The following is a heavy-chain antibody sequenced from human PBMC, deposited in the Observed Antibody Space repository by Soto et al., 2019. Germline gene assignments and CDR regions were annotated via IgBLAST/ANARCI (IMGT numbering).Heavy chain of an antibody. Sequence: QVPLVQSGAEVKKPGSSVKVSCKASGGTFSSYAISWVRQAPGQGLEWMGGIIPIFGTANYAQKFQGRVTITADESTSTAYMELSSLISEDTAVYYCARVGGYCSSTSCYYYYYGMDVWGQGTTVTVSS. CDR1: GGTFSSYA. V-gene: IGHV1-69*01. CDR2: IIPIFGTA. D-gene: IGHD2-2*01. CDR3: ARVGGYCSSTSCYYYYYGMDV. J-gene: IGHJ6*02.